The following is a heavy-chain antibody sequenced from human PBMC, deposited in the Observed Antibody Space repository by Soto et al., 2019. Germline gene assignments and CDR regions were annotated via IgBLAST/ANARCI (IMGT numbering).Heavy chain of an antibody. CDR3: TKHLPSKKNQRRWADAFHI. V-gene: IGHV3-23*01. CDR1: GFTFSNYA. D-gene: IGHD2-2*01. Sequence: EVRLLESGGGLVQPGGSLRLSCVASGFTFSNYAMSWVRQAPGKGLEWVSVVTGRSSSTYYADSVEGRFIISRDNSRNTLFLQMNSLGAEDTAVYYCTKHLPSKKNQRRWADAFHIWGQGPILTVSS. J-gene: IGHJ3*02. CDR2: VTGRSSST.